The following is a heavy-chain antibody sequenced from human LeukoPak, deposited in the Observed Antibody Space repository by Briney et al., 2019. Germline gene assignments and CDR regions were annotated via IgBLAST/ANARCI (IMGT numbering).Heavy chain of an antibody. Sequence: SETLSLTCAVYGGSFSGYYWSWIRQPPGKGLEWIGEINDSGSTNYNPSLKSRVTISVDTSKNQFSLKLSSVTAADTAVYYCARFRRSIGYCSGGSCYGGWVDYWGQGTLVTVSS. CDR3: ARFRRSIGYCSGGSCYGGWVDY. V-gene: IGHV4-34*01. J-gene: IGHJ4*02. CDR2: INDSGST. CDR1: GGSFSGYY. D-gene: IGHD2-15*01.